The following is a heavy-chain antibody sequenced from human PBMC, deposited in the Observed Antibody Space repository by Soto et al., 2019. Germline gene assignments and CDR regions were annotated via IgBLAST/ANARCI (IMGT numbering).Heavy chain of an antibody. Sequence: HPWGSLRLSCAASGFTFSSYIMNWVRQAPGKGLEWVSYISSSSSTIYYADSVKGRFTISRDNAKNSLYLQMNSLRAEDTAVYYCARESPPYYWGQGTLVTVSS. J-gene: IGHJ4*02. CDR1: GFTFSSYI. CDR2: ISSSSSTI. CDR3: ARESPPYY. V-gene: IGHV3-48*01.